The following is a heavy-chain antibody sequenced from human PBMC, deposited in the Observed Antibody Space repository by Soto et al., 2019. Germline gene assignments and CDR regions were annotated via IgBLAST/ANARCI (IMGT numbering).Heavy chain of an antibody. CDR3: EKEGGAEDVIFTGSPLFAS. CDR2: ISYDGSAK. V-gene: IGHV3-30*18. J-gene: IGHJ4*02. D-gene: IGHD3-9*01. CDR1: GFNFRSYG. Sequence: QVQLVESGGGVVQPGRSLRLSCAASGFNFRSYGMHWVRQAPGKGLEWVAVISYDGSAKWYVDSVKGRFTISRDTSKNILYLQMNSLRAEDTAVYYCEKEGGAEDVIFTGSPLFASRGQGILVTVSS.